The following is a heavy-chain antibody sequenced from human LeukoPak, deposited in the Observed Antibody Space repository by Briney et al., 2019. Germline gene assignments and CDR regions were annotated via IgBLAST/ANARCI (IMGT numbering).Heavy chain of an antibody. V-gene: IGHV4-34*01. Sequence: SETLSLTCAVSGGSFSGYYWSWIRQPPGKGLEWIGEINHSGSTYYNPSLKSRVTISVDTSKNQFSLKLSSVTAADTAVYYCARDRKYCSGGSCYWFDPWGQGTLVTVSS. D-gene: IGHD2-15*01. J-gene: IGHJ5*02. CDR2: INHSGST. CDR1: GGSFSGYY. CDR3: ARDRKYCSGGSCYWFDP.